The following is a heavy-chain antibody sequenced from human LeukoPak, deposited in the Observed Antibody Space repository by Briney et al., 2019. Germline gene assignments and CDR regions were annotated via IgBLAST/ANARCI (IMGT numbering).Heavy chain of an antibody. Sequence: ASVKVSCKASGYTFTTYGMNWVRQAPGQGLEWMGWINTNTGNPTYAQGYTGRFVFSLDTSVSTAYLQISSLKAEDTAVYYCARAYYYSSGSRNWFDPWGQGTLVTVSS. CDR1: GYTFTTYG. V-gene: IGHV7-4-1*02. CDR2: INTNTGNP. D-gene: IGHD3-10*01. J-gene: IGHJ5*02. CDR3: ARAYYYSSGSRNWFDP.